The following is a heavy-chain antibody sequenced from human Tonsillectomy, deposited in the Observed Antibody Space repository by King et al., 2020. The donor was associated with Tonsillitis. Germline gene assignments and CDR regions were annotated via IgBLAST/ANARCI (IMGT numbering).Heavy chain of an antibody. CDR1: GGTFSNYA. CDR2: IIPIFGTA. J-gene: IGHJ3*02. Sequence: QLVQSGAEVKKPGSSVKVSCKASGGTFSNYAISWVRQAPGQGLVWMGGIIPIFGTANYAQKFQGRVTITADESTSTAYMELIGLRSEDTAVYYCARSNSLGKLGALAFDIWGQGKMVTVSS. D-gene: IGHD7-27*01. V-gene: IGHV1-69*01. CDR3: ARSNSLGKLGALAFDI.